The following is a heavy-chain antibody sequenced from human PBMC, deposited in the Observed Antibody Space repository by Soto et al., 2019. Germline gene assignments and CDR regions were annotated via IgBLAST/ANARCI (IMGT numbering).Heavy chain of an antibody. V-gene: IGHV3-30*03. CDR2: ISYDGSNK. CDR3: ARVHGSGSYFYYYGMDV. Sequence: GGSLRLSCAASGFTFSSYGMHWVRQAPGKGLEWVAVISYDGSNKYYADSVKGRFTISRDNSKNTLYLQMNSLRAEDTAVYYCARVHGSGSYFYYYGMDVWGQGTTLTVSS. CDR1: GFTFSSYG. J-gene: IGHJ6*02. D-gene: IGHD3-10*01.